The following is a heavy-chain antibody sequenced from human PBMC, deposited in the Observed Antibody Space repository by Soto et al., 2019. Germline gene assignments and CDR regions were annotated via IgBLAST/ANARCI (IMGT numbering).Heavy chain of an antibody. J-gene: IGHJ2*01. V-gene: IGHV3-33*01. CDR1: GFTFSSYG. Sequence: AGGSLRLSCAASGFTFSSYGMHWVRQAPGKGLEWVAVIWYDGSNKYYADSVKGRFTISRDNSKNTLYLQMNSLRAEDTAVYYCASDVAATTYWYFDLWGRGTLVTVSS. D-gene: IGHD2-15*01. CDR2: IWYDGSNK. CDR3: ASDVAATTYWYFDL.